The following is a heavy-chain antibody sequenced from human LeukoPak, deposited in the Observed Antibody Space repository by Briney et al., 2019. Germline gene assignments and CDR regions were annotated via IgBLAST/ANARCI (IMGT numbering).Heavy chain of an antibody. V-gene: IGHV3-21*06. CDR1: GFTFSSQN. CDR2: ISTSGDST. J-gene: IGHJ4*02. CDR3: VKNGWLDY. Sequence: GGSLRLSCAASGFTFSSQNMNWARLAPGKGLEWVAYISTSGDSTKYADSVEGRFTISRDNAENSLYLLMNSLRAEDTAVYYCVKNGWLDYWGQGILVTVSS. D-gene: IGHD6-19*01.